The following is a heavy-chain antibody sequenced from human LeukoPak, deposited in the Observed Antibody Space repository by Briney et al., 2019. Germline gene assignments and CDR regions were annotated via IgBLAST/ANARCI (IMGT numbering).Heavy chain of an antibody. D-gene: IGHD3-10*01. J-gene: IGHJ4*02. CDR2: ISSSSSTI. Sequence: PGGSLRLSCAASGFTFSSYSMNWVRQAPGKGLEWVSYISSSSSTIYYADSVKGRVTISRDNAKNSLYLQMNSLRAEDTAVYYCARRPNYYGSGSYHHFDYWGQGTLVTVSS. CDR1: GFTFSSYS. CDR3: ARRPNYYGSGSYHHFDY. V-gene: IGHV3-48*01.